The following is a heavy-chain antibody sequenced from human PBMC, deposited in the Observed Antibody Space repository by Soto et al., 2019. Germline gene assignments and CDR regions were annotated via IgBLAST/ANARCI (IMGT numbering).Heavy chain of an antibody. D-gene: IGHD3-22*01. CDR1: GFPFSSYS. CDR2: ISSSSSYI. J-gene: IGHJ3*02. CDR3: ATDSSGYYYGPSAFDI. Sequence: PGGSLRLSCAASGFPFSSYSMNWVRQAPGKGLEWVSSISSSSSYIYYADSVKGRFTISRDNAKNTLYLQMNSLRAEDTAVYYCATDSSGYYYGPSAFDIWGQGTMVTVSS. V-gene: IGHV3-21*01.